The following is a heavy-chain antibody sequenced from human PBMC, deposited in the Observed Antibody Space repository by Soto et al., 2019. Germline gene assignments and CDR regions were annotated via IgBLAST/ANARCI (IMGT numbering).Heavy chain of an antibody. J-gene: IGHJ4*02. CDR3: APLLLWFGELTPH. V-gene: IGHV1-69*13. Sequence: ASVKVSCKASGGTFSSYAISWVRQAPGQGLEWMGGIIPIFGTANYAQKFQGRVTITADESTSTAYMELSSLRSEDTAVYYCAPLLLWFGELTPHWGQGTLVTVSS. D-gene: IGHD3-10*01. CDR2: IIPIFGTA. CDR1: GGTFSSYA.